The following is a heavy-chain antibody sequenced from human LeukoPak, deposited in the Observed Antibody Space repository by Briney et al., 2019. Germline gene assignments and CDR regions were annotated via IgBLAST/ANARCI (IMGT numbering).Heavy chain of an antibody. CDR1: GFTFSNFW. CDR3: AVSGSFDY. Sequence: SGGSLRLSCTASGFTFSNFWMGWVRQAPGKGLEWVSAISGSGGSTYYADSVKGRFTISRDNSKNTLYLQMNSLRAEDTAVYYCAVSGSFDYWGQGTLVTVSS. J-gene: IGHJ4*02. V-gene: IGHV3-23*01. D-gene: IGHD5-12*01. CDR2: ISGSGGST.